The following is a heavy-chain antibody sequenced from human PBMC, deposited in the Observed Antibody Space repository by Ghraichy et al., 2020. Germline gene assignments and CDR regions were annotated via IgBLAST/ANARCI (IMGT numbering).Heavy chain of an antibody. D-gene: IGHD4-11*01. CDR1: GGTFSSYA. V-gene: IGHV1-69*10. Sequence: SVKVSCKASGGTFSSYAISWVRQAPGQGLEWMGWIIPILGIANYAQKFQGRVTITADKSTSTAYMELSSLRSEDTAVYYCSTTVTTRRYYFDYWGQGTLVTVSS. CDR3: STTVTTRRYYFDY. J-gene: IGHJ4*02. CDR2: IIPILGIA.